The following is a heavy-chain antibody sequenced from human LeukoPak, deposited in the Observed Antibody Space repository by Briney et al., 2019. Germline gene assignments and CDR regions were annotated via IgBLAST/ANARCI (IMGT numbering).Heavy chain of an antibody. D-gene: IGHD5-18*01. CDR3: ARDFSQAPGYSYGYYFDY. CDR1: GFTFSSYS. Sequence: KPGGSLRLSCAASGFTFSSYSMNWVRQAPGKGLEWVSSISSSSSYIYYADSVKGRFTISRDNAKNSLYLQMNSLRAEDTAVYYCARDFSQAPGYSYGYYFDYWGQGTLVTVSS. V-gene: IGHV3-21*01. J-gene: IGHJ4*02. CDR2: ISSSSSYI.